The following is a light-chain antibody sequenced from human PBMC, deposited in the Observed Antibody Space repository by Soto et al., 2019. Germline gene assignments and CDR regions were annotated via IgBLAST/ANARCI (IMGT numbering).Light chain of an antibody. CDR2: YDS. J-gene: IGLJ1*01. CDR1: NIGSKS. Sequence: SYELTQPPSVSVAPGKTAGITCGGNNIGSKSVHWYQQKPGQAPVLVIYYDSDRPSGIPERFSGSNSGNTATLTISRVEAGDEADYYCQVWDSSSDHGVFGTGTKLTVL. V-gene: IGLV3-21*04. CDR3: QVWDSSSDHGV.